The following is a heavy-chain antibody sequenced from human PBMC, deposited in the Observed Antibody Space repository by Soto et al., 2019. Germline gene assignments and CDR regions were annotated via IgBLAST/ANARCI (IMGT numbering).Heavy chain of an antibody. CDR1: GFTFSSYS. CDR3: AREFPPHCSGGSCYLYFDY. J-gene: IGHJ4*02. V-gene: IGHV3-48*02. Sequence: EVQLVESGGGLVQPGGSLRLSCAASGFTFSSYSMNWVRQAPGKGLEWVSYISSSSSTIYYADSVKGRFTISRDNAKNSLYLQMNSLRDEDTAVYYCAREFPPHCSGGSCYLYFDYWGQGTLVTVSS. CDR2: ISSSSSTI. D-gene: IGHD2-15*01.